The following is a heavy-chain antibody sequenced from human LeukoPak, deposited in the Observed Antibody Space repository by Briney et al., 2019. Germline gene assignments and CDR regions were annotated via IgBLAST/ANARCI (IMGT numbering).Heavy chain of an antibody. Sequence: ASVKVSCKVSGYTLTELSMHWVRQAPGKGLEWMGGFDPEDGETTYAQKFQGRVTMTEDTSTDTAYMELSSLRSEDTAVYYCATGPRSVWDYFDYWGQGTLVTVSS. V-gene: IGHV1-24*01. CDR1: GYTLTELS. CDR3: ATGPRSVWDYFDY. CDR2: FDPEDGET. D-gene: IGHD2-8*01. J-gene: IGHJ4*02.